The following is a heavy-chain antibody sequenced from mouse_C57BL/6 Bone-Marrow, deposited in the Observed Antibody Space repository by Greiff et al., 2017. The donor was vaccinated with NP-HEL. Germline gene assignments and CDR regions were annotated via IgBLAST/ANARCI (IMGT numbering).Heavy chain of an antibody. D-gene: IGHD2-12*01. V-gene: IGHV1-69*01. Sequence: VQLQQPGAELVMPGASVKLSCKASGYTFTSYWMHWVKQRPGQGLEWIGEIDPSDSYTNYNQKFKGKSTLTVDKSSSTAYMQLSSLTSEDSAVYDCASEPYDVAWFAYWGQGTLVTVSA. CDR3: ASEPYDVAWFAY. J-gene: IGHJ3*01. CDR1: GYTFTSYW. CDR2: IDPSDSYT.